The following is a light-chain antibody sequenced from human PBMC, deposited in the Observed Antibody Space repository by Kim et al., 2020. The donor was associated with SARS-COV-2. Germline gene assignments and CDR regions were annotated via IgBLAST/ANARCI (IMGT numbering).Light chain of an antibody. Sequence: QRVTIACAGSSSDIGAGYDVNWYQQLPGTAPKLLIYGNNNRPSGVPERFSGSKSGTSASLAITGLRIEDEADYYCQSYDSSLSAVVFGGGTQLTVL. CDR1: SSDIGAGYD. CDR3: QSYDSSLSAVV. CDR2: GNN. V-gene: IGLV1-40*01. J-gene: IGLJ7*01.